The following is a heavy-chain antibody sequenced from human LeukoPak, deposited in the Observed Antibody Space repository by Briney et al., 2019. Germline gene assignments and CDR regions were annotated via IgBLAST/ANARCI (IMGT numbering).Heavy chain of an antibody. CDR2: IYFSGST. Sequence: PSETLSLSCAASGGSISSYYWSWIRQPPGKGLEWIWYIYFSGSTNYNPSPKSRITSSVDTSKNQFSQKQSSVTAAATAVYYCARVGYCSCGSCYSDYYYGMDVWGQGTTVTVSS. J-gene: IGHJ6*02. CDR1: GGSISSYY. CDR3: ARVGYCSCGSCYSDYYYGMDV. D-gene: IGHD2-15*01. V-gene: IGHV4-59*01.